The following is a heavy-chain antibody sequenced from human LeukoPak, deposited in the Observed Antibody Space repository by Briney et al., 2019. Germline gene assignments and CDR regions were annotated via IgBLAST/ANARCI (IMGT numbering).Heavy chain of an antibody. CDR1: GCTFSSYA. CDR3: ARDLGTGTTGYYYYGMDV. V-gene: IGHV3-30-3*01. D-gene: IGHD1-7*01. Sequence: PGGFLRLSCAASGCTFSSYAMHWVRQAPGKGLEWVAVISYDGSNKYYADSVKGRFTISRDNSKNTLYLQMNSLRAEDTAVYYCARDLGTGTTGYYYYGMDVWGQGTTVTVSS. CDR2: ISYDGSNK. J-gene: IGHJ6*02.